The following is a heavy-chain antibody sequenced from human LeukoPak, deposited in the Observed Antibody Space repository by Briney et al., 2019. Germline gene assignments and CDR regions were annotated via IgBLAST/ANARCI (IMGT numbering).Heavy chain of an antibody. D-gene: IGHD3-10*01. J-gene: IGHJ4*02. Sequence: GGSLRLSCAAAGFTFSHYGMSWVRQAPGKGLEWVSAISGSGGSTYYADSVKGRFTISRDNSKNTLYLQMNSLRAEDTAVYYCAKLSLYYYGSGSYYDYWGQGTLVTVSS. CDR3: AKLSLYYYGSGSYYDY. V-gene: IGHV3-23*01. CDR2: ISGSGGST. CDR1: GFTFSHYG.